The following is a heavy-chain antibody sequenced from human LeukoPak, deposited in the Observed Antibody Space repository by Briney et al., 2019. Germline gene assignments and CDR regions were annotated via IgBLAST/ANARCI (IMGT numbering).Heavy chain of an antibody. CDR2: INPNSGDT. CDR1: GYTFTDYH. CDR3: APSPSDTSPLDS. D-gene: IGHD1-26*01. V-gene: IGHV1-2*06. J-gene: IGHJ4*02. Sequence: ASVKVSCKASGYTFTDYHMHWVRQAPGQGLEWMGRINPNSGDTIYARNFQGRVTLTRDTSISTAFMELTRLRSDDTAVYYCAPSPSDTSPLDSWGQGTLVTVSS.